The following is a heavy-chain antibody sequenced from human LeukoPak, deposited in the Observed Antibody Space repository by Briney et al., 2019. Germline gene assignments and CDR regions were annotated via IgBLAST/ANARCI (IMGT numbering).Heavy chain of an antibody. V-gene: IGHV4-4*07. CDR1: GGSISSYY. CDR2: IYTSGST. J-gene: IGHJ4*02. D-gene: IGHD3-3*01. CDR3: AGRPIFGGVARDY. Sequence: SETLSLTCIVSGGSISSYYWNWIRQPAGKGLEWIGRIYTSGSTNYNPSLKSRVTMSVDTSKNQLSLKLSSVTAADTAVYYCAGRPIFGGVARDYWGQGTLVTVSS.